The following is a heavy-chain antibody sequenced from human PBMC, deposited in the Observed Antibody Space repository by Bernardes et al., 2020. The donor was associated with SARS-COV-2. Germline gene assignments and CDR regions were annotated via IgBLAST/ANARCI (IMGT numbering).Heavy chain of an antibody. CDR1: GFTVADTT. Sequence: GGSLRLSCAGSGFTVADTTMIWVRQGPGKGLEWVGRLKRKADGGTADYAAPVEGRFTISRDESRNTFSLEMNSLTIEDTATYYCAALDRWGQGTLVTVPS. J-gene: IGHJ4*01. V-gene: IGHV3-15*05. CDR3: AALDR. D-gene: IGHD3-3*02. CDR2: LKRKADGGTA.